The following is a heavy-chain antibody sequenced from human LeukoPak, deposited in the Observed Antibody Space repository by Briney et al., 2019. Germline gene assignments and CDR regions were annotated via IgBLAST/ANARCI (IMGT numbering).Heavy chain of an antibody. CDR2: IDWDDDK. CDR1: GFSLSTTGMC. J-gene: IGHJ3*02. D-gene: IGHD4-17*01. V-gene: IGHV2-70*11. Sequence: SGPTLVNPTQTLTLTCTFSGFSLSTTGMCVSWIRKPPGKALEWLARIDWDDDKYYSTSLKTRLTISKDTSKNQVVLTMTDMDPVYTATYSCAQMLRAGECFHIWGQGTRVTVSS. CDR3: AQMLRAGECFHI.